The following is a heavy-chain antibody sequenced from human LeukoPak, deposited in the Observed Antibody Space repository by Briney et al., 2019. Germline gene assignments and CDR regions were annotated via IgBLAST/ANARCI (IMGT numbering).Heavy chain of an antibody. CDR1: GFTFSSYA. Sequence: QPGGSLRLSCAASGFTFSSYAMSWVRQAPGKGLEWVSAISGSGGSTYYADSVKGRFTISRDNSKNTLYLQMNSLRAEDTAVYYCARVGRRWLQLSSGWFDPWGQGTLVTVSS. CDR2: ISGSGGST. V-gene: IGHV3-23*01. CDR3: ARVGRRWLQLSSGWFDP. D-gene: IGHD5-24*01. J-gene: IGHJ5*02.